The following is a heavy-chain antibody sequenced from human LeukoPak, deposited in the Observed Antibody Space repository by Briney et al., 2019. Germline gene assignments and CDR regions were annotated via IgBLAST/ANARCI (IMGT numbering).Heavy chain of an antibody. CDR1: GYTFTSYD. D-gene: IGHD1-26*01. Sequence: ASVKLCCNSSGYTFTSYDINWVRQPTGQGLELMGWMHPNSGNTGDAQKLQGRVSMDRNTSIRTAYMELSSMRSEDTAVYYCARALHGGGSGRSHYYYYYMEVWGKGTTVTVSS. V-gene: IGHV1-8*01. CDR2: MHPNSGNT. CDR3: ARALHGGGSGRSHYYYYYMEV. J-gene: IGHJ6*03.